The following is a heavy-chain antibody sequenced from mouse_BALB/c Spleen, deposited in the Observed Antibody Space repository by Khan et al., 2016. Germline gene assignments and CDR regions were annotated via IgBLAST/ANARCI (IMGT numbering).Heavy chain of an antibody. CDR1: GFSLTGYG. V-gene: IGHV2-6-7*01. D-gene: IGHD2-12*01. CDR3: SSDYDGFAY. Sequence: QVQLKESGPGLVAPSQSLSITCTVSGFSLTGYGVNWVRQPPGKGLEWMGKIWGDGRTDYNSALKSRVSISKDNSKSHAFLKMNSLQTRDTANCYCSSDYDGFAYWGQGTLVIVSA. J-gene: IGHJ3*01. CDR2: IWGDGRT.